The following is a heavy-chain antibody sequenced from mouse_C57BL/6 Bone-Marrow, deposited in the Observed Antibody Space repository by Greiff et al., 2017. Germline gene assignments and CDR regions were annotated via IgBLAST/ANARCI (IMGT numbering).Heavy chain of an antibody. Sequence: VKLVESGPELVKPGASVKISCKASGYAFSSSWMNWVKQRPGKGLEWIGRIYPGDGDTNYNGKFKGKATLTADKSSSTAYMQLSSLTSEDSAVXFCARRRITTVVPFDVWGTGTTVTVSS. V-gene: IGHV1-82*01. D-gene: IGHD1-1*01. J-gene: IGHJ1*03. CDR3: ARRRITTVVPFDV. CDR1: GYAFSSSW. CDR2: IYPGDGDT.